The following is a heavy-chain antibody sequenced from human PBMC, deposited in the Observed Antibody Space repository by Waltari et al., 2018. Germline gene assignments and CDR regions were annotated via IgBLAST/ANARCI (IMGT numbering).Heavy chain of an antibody. CDR3: ATGLILMNWFDP. D-gene: IGHD3-16*01. CDR1: GYTFTDYY. V-gene: IGHV1-69-2*01. CDR2: VGPEDGDT. J-gene: IGHJ5*02. Sequence: EVQLVQSGAEVKKPGATVKISCKVSGYTFTDYYMHRVQQAPGKGLEWMGRVGPEDGDTMYAEKCQGRVAITADTSTDTAYMELSSLGSEDTAVYYCATGLILMNWFDPWGQGTLVTVSS.